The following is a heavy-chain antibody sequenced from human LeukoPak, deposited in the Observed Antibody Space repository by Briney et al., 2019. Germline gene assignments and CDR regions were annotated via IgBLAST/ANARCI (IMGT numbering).Heavy chain of an antibody. Sequence: GRSLRLSCAASGFTFRSYWMTWVRQAPGKGLEWVANIKQDGSEKYYVDSVKGRFTISRDNAKNSLYLQMNSLRAEDTAVYYCTREYYYGSGSYYNGYWGQGTLVTVSS. D-gene: IGHD3-10*01. V-gene: IGHV3-7*04. CDR3: TREYYYGSGSYYNGY. CDR2: IKQDGSEK. J-gene: IGHJ4*02. CDR1: GFTFRSYW.